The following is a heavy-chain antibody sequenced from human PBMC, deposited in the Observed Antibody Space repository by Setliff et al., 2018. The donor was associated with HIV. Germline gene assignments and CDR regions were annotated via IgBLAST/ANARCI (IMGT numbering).Heavy chain of an antibody. Sequence: KPSETLSLTCTVSGDSITNDDYYWGWIRQPPGKGLEWIAIIHYNGRTYYDPSLKSRFTIFVDTYKTQFYLKLSSVTASDTAVYYCARYTSKVDWFDPWGQGTLLTVSS. CDR3: ARYTSKVDWFDP. CDR1: GDSITNDDYY. V-gene: IGHV4-39*01. D-gene: IGHD2-2*02. CDR2: IHYNGRT. J-gene: IGHJ5*02.